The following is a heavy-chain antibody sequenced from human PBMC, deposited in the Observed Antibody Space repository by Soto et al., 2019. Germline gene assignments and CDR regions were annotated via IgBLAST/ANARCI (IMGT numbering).Heavy chain of an antibody. Sequence: LGESLKISCKGSGYSFTDYWIGWVRQMPGKGLEWMGIIYPGDSDTRYSPSFQGQVTISADRSISTAYLQWSSLRASDTAMYYCARLPYDFWSGYFPPLDYWGQGTLVTVSS. CDR3: ARLPYDFWSGYFPPLDY. D-gene: IGHD3-3*01. V-gene: IGHV5-51*01. J-gene: IGHJ4*02. CDR2: IYPGDSDT. CDR1: GYSFTDYW.